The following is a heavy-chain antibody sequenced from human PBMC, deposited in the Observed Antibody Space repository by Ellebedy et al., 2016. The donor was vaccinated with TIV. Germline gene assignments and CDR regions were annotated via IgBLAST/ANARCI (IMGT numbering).Heavy chain of an antibody. CDR3: AREYCSGGSCYMDY. Sequence: SETLSLXXTVSGGSISSYYWSWIRQPPGKGLEWIGYIYYSGSTNYNPSLKSRVTISVDTSKNQFSLKLSSVTAADTAVYYCAREYCSGGSCYMDYWGQGTLVTVSS. CDR1: GGSISSYY. J-gene: IGHJ4*02. D-gene: IGHD2-15*01. V-gene: IGHV4-59*01. CDR2: IYYSGST.